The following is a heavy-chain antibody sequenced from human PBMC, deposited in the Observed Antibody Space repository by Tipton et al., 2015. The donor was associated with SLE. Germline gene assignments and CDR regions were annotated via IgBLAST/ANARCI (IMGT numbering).Heavy chain of an antibody. J-gene: IGHJ3*02. D-gene: IGHD3-22*01. Sequence: SLRLSCAASGFTFSSYGMHWVRQATGKGLEWVSAIGTAGDTYHPGSVKGRFTISRENAKNSLYLQMNSLRAGDTAVYYCARGGYYYDSSGYFDAFDIWGQGTMVTVSS. V-gene: IGHV3-13*01. CDR2: IGTAGDT. CDR1: GFTFSSYG. CDR3: ARGGYYYDSSGYFDAFDI.